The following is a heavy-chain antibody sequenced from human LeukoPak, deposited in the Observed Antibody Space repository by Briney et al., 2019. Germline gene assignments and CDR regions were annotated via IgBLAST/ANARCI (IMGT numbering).Heavy chain of an antibody. CDR3: ARGAGLSMSDY. CDR2: INHSGST. D-gene: IGHD2/OR15-2a*01. V-gene: IGHV4-34*01. J-gene: IGHJ4*02. CDR1: GGSFSGYY. Sequence: SETLSHICAVYGGSFSGYYWSWIRQPPGKGLEWIGEINHSGSTNYNPSLKSRVTISVDTSKNQFSLKLSSVTAADTAVYYCARGAGLSMSDYWGQGTLVTVSS.